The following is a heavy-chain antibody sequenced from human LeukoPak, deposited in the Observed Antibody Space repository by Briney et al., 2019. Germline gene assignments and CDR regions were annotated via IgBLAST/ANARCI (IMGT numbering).Heavy chain of an antibody. CDR3: ARDEAVNYYDSGAFDI. CDR2: IKQDGSEK. D-gene: IGHD3-22*01. J-gene: IGHJ3*02. Sequence: PEGSLRLSCAASGFTFSNYWMSWVRQAPGKGLEWVANIKQDGSEKYYVDSVKGRFTISRDNAKDSLYLQMNSLRAEDTAVHYCARDEAVNYYDSGAFDIWGQGTMVTVSS. CDR1: GFTFSNYW. V-gene: IGHV3-7*01.